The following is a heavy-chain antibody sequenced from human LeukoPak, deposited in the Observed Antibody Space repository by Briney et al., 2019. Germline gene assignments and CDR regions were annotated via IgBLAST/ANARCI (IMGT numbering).Heavy chain of an antibody. CDR3: ARDHIAAASPDY. J-gene: IGHJ4*02. CDR1: GFTVSNKY. D-gene: IGHD6-13*01. V-gene: IGHV3-53*01. Sequence: GGSLRLSCAASGFTVSNKYMTWVRQAPGKGLEWVSLIYSDGRTYYADSVKGRCTISRDNAKNSLYLQMNSLRAEDTAVYYCARDHIAAASPDYWGQGTLVTVSS. CDR2: IYSDGRT.